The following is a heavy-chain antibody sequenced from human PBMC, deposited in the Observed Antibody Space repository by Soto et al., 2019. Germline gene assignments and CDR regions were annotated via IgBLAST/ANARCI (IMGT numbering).Heavy chain of an antibody. J-gene: IGHJ5*02. CDR3: ARELVVPAADWFDP. Sequence: VGSLRLSCAASGFTFSSYSMNWVRQAPGKGLEWVSSISSSSSYIYYADSVKGRFTISRDNAKNSLYLQMNSLRAEDTAVYYCARELVVPAADWFDPWGQGTLVTVSS. V-gene: IGHV3-21*01. CDR2: ISSSSSYI. CDR1: GFTFSSYS. D-gene: IGHD2-2*01.